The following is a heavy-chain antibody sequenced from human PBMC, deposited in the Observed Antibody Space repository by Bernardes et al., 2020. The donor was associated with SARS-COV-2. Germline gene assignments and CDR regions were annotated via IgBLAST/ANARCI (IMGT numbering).Heavy chain of an antibody. CDR1: GGSISSDSDY. CDR2: FYYTGST. CDR3: ARESITIFGVLLPGESDP. D-gene: IGHD3-3*01. V-gene: IGHV4-39*02. Sequence: SENLSLTCTVSGGSISSDSDYWGWIRQPPGKGLEWIGSFYYTGSTYYYNPSLKSRVTISVDTSKNQFSLRLTSVSAADTAVYYCARESITIFGVLLPGESDPWGQGILVTVSS. J-gene: IGHJ5*02.